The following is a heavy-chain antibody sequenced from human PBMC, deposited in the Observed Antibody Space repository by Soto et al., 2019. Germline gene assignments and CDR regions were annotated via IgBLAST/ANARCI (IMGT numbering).Heavy chain of an antibody. V-gene: IGHV4-59*08. CDR2: IYYSGST. J-gene: IGHJ5*02. D-gene: IGHD2-15*01. CDR3: ARHESGYCSGGSCYSGDWFAP. Sequence: LQTLSLTYSVAEGSISGYDWSWIRQPPGKGLEWIGYIYYSGSTNYNPSLKSRVTISVDTSKNQFSLKLSSVTAADTAVYYCARHESGYCSGGSCYSGDWFAPWGQGTLVTVSS. CDR1: EGSISGYD.